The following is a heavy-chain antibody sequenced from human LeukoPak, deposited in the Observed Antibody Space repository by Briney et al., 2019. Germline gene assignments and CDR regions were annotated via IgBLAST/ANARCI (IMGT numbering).Heavy chain of an antibody. J-gene: IGHJ4*02. CDR1: GFXFSSYA. V-gene: IGHV3-64*01. CDR3: ARGAYKDY. D-gene: IGHD2-21*01. CDR2: ISSNGGST. Sequence: GGSLRLSCAASGFXFSSYAIHWVRQAPGKGLEYVSAISSNGGSTYYANSVKDRVTISRDTSKNTLYLQMGSLRPEDMAVYYCARGAYKDYWGQGTLVTVSS.